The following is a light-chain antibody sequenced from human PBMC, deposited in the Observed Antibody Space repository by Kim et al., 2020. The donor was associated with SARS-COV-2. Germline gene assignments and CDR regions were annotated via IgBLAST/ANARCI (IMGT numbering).Light chain of an antibody. Sequence: DIQMSQSPSTLSASVGDRVTITCRASEAIETWLAWYQQKPGKVPSLLIYLASTLENGVPSRFSGSGSGTEFTLTINGLQPDDFATYYCQHYSSFPYTFGQGTKLEI. J-gene: IGKJ2*01. CDR1: EAIETW. V-gene: IGKV1-5*03. CDR2: LAS. CDR3: QHYSSFPYT.